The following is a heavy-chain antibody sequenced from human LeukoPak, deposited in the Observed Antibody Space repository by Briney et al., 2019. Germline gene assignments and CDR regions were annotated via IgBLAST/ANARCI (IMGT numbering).Heavy chain of an antibody. Sequence: GGSLRLSCAASGFTFDDYGMHWVRQAPGKGLEWVAFIRYDGSNKYYADSVKGRFTISRDNSKNTLYLQMNSLGAEDTAVYYCAKDLSDYVWGSYRPYYWGQGTLVTVSS. V-gene: IGHV3-30*02. J-gene: IGHJ4*02. CDR3: AKDLSDYVWGSYRPYY. D-gene: IGHD3-16*02. CDR1: GFTFDDYG. CDR2: IRYDGSNK.